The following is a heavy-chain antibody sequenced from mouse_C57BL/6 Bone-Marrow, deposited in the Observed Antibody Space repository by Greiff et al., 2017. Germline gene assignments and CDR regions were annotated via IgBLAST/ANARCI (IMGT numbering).Heavy chain of an antibody. Sequence: VQLQQPGAELVMPGASVKLSCKASGYTFTSYWMHWVKQRPGQGLEWIGEIDPSDSYTNYNQKFKGKSTLTVDKSSSTAYMQLSSLTSEDSAVYYWAREIYYDYDGPYWYFDVWGTGTTVTVSS. CDR2: IDPSDSYT. J-gene: IGHJ1*03. CDR1: GYTFTSYW. V-gene: IGHV1-69*01. CDR3: AREIYYDYDGPYWYFDV. D-gene: IGHD2-4*01.